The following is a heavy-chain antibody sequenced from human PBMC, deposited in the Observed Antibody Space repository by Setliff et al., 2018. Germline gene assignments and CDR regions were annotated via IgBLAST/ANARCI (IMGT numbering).Heavy chain of an antibody. CDR2: ISYSGIT. V-gene: IGHV4-59*02. CDR3: VREGYSEYFQD. J-gene: IGHJ1*01. CDR1: GASVSSHY. D-gene: IGHD1-1*01. Sequence: KPSETLSLTCNVSGASVSSHYWDWIRQPPGKGLEWIGFISYSGITTYXLSLKSRVSISVDTSKNQLSLTLSSVTAADAAVYYCVREGYSEYFQDWGRGTLVTVSS.